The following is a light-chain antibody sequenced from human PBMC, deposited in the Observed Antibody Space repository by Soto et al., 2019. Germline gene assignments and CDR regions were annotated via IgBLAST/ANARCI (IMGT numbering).Light chain of an antibody. J-gene: IGLJ2*01. V-gene: IGLV1-47*01. CDR1: SSNTRSNH. CDR2: RNS. CDR3: ASWDDRLSGPV. Sequence: QSVLTQPASASGTPGQSVTISCSGNSSNTRSNHVYWYQQFPGVAPKVLIYRNSQRPSGVPDRFSGSKSGTSASLAISGLRSEDEAEYYCASWDDRLSGPVFGGGTKVTVL.